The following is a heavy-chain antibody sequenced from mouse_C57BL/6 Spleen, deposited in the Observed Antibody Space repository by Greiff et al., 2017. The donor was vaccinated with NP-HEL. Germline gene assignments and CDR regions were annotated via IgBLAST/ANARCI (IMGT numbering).Heavy chain of an antibody. D-gene: IGHD2-3*01. Sequence: QVQLKESGPELVKPGASVKISCKASGYAFSSSWMNWVKQRPGKGLEWIGRIYPGDGDTNYNGKFKGKATLTADKSSSTAYMQLSSLTSEDSAVYFCARPYDGYLDYWGQGTTLTVSS. V-gene: IGHV1-82*01. CDR1: GYAFSSSW. J-gene: IGHJ2*01. CDR3: ARPYDGYLDY. CDR2: IYPGDGDT.